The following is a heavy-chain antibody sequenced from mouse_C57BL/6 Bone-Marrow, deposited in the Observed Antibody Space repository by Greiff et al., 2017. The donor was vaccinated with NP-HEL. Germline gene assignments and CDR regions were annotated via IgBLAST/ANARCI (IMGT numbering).Heavy chain of an antibody. CDR2: ISNLAYSI. CDR1: GFTFSDYG. CDR3: ARQVYSTFDV. Sequence: EVKLVESGGGLVQPGGSLNLSCAASGFTFSDYGMAWVRQAPRKGPEWVAFISNLAYSIYYADTVTGRFTISRENAKNTLYLEMSSLRSEDTAMYYCARQVYSTFDVWGTGTTVTVSS. V-gene: IGHV5-15*01. J-gene: IGHJ1*03. D-gene: IGHD2-5*01.